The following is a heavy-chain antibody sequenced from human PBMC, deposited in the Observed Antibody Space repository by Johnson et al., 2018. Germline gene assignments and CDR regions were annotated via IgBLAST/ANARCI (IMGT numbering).Heavy chain of an antibody. CDR3: ARGGDGYKFYYYYYMDV. J-gene: IGHJ6*03. CDR2: VYYDGNGK. D-gene: IGHD5-24*01. Sequence: QVQLVQSGGGVVQPGRSLKLSCATSGFTFSSFGMHWVRQAPGKGLEWVAVVYYDGNGKYYADSVKGRFTISRDNSKNTLYLQMNSLRAEDTAVYYCARGGDGYKFYYYYYMDVWGKGTTVTVSS. V-gene: IGHV3-33*01. CDR1: GFTFSSFG.